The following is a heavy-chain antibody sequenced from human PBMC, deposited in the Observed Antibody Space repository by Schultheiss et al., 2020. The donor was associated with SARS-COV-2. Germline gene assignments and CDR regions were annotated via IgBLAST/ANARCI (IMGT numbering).Heavy chain of an antibody. J-gene: IGHJ2*01. V-gene: IGHV4-34*01. CDR2: INHSGST. Sequence: SQTLSLTCAVYGGSFSGYYWSWIRQPPGKGLEWIGEINHSGSTNYNPSLKSRVTISVDTSKNQFSLKLSSVTAADTAVYYCARECPLATHWYFDLWGRGTLVTVSS. CDR3: ARECPLATHWYFDL. D-gene: IGHD3-3*02. CDR1: GGSFSGYY.